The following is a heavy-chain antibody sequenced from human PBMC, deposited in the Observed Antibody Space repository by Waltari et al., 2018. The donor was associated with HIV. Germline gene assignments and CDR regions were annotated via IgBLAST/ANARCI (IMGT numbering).Heavy chain of an antibody. D-gene: IGHD3-22*01. CDR2: ISYDGSHG. CDR1: GPPFD. V-gene: IGHV3-30*18. J-gene: IGHJ6*02. Sequence: QVQLVESGGGVVQPGSSLRLACACFGPPFDMHCVPPAPGKGLELVAGISYDGSHGYYADSVKGRFTISRDNSKNTVYLQMNSLRPEDDTAVYYCAKDRGQWLIRGPGYGMDVWGQGTTVTVSS. CDR3: AKDRGQWLIRGPGYGMDV.